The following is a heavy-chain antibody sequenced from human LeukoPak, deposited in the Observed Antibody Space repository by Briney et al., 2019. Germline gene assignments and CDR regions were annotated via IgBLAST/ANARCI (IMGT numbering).Heavy chain of an antibody. CDR3: AILGAYDSSGYFYYSGMDV. CDR1: GYTFTAYY. D-gene: IGHD3-22*01. V-gene: IGHV1-2*02. CDR2: INPNNGGT. Sequence: ALVKVSCRASGYTFTAYYMHWVRQAPGQGLEWMGWINPNNGGTNYAQKFQDRVTMTRDTSISTAYMELRRLRSDDTAVYFCAILGAYDSSGYFYYSGMDVWGQGTTVTVSS. J-gene: IGHJ6*02.